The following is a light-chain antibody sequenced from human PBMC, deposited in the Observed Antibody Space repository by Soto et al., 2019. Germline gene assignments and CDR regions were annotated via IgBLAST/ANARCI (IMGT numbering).Light chain of an antibody. V-gene: IGLV2-14*01. Sequence: QSALTQPASGSASPGQSITISCTGGKNDIGSSDYVSWYQQHPGKTPKLIIYGVSNRPSGTSDRFSGTKSGNTASLTISGLQADDEADYYCSSSTSSNTLVFGGGTKVNVL. CDR1: KNDIGSSDY. CDR2: GVS. CDR3: SSSTSSNTLV. J-gene: IGLJ3*02.